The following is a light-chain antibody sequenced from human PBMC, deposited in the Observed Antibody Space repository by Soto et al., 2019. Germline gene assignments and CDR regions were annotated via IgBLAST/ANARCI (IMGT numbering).Light chain of an antibody. J-gene: IGKJ1*01. CDR2: AAS. CDR1: QSLRSNY. CDR3: QQYDTSPRT. V-gene: IGKV3-20*01. Sequence: EIVMTQSPDTLSVSPVDRATLSCRASQSLRSNYLAWYQQKPGQAPRILIYAASSRATGIPDRFSGSGSETDFTLTITRLEPEDSAVYYCQQYDTSPRTFGQGTKVDIK.